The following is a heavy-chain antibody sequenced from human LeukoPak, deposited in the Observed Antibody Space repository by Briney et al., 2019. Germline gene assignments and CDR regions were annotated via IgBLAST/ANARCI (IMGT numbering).Heavy chain of an antibody. CDR3: AKGDGSYDY. J-gene: IGHJ4*02. Sequence: AGGSLRLSCAASGFSFSNYAMSWVRQAPGKGLEWVSNISASGHKTYYGDSAKGRFTMSRDNSKNTLYLQMNSLRAEDTAIYYCAKGDGSYDYWGQGTLVTVSS. CDR1: GFSFSNYA. D-gene: IGHD1-26*01. CDR2: ISASGHKT. V-gene: IGHV3-23*01.